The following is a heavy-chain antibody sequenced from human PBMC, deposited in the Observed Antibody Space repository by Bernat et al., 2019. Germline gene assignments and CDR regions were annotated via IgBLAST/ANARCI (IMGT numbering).Heavy chain of an antibody. CDR3: ARGKVQYYYMDV. Sequence: QVQLVESGGGVVQPGRSLRLSCAASGFTFSSYGMHWVRQAPGKGLEWVAVIWYDGSSKYYADSVKGRFTISRDNSKNTLYLQMNSLRAEDTAVYYCARGKVQYYYMDVWGKGTTVTVSS. J-gene: IGHJ6*03. CDR1: GFTFSSYG. CDR2: IWYDGSSK. V-gene: IGHV3-33*01.